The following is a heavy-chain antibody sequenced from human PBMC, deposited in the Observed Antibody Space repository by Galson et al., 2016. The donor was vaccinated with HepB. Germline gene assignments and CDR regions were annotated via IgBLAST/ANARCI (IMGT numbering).Heavy chain of an antibody. J-gene: IGHJ4*02. V-gene: IGHV4-39*06. CDR3: ARRHYSGWYNYFDF. D-gene: IGHD6-19*01. CDR1: GGSINIISFY. Sequence: ETLSLTCTVSGGSINIISFYWDWIRQPPGKGLEWIGSVYYSGSTKYNPSLKSRVTISEDTATNQFPLKLNSVTAADTAVYFCARRHYSGWYNYFDFWGQGTLVTVSS. CDR2: VYYSGST.